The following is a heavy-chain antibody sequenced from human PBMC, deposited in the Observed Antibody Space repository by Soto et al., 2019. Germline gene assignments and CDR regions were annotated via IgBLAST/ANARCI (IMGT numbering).Heavy chain of an antibody. D-gene: IGHD3-9*01. CDR3: ARVRRSSYYDILTGLDY. CDR2: TRNKANSYTT. Sequence: EVQLVESGGGLVQPGGSLRLSCAASGFTFSDHYMDWVRQAPGKGLEWVGRTRNKANSYTTEYAASVKGRFTISSDDSKNSLYLQMNSLKTEDTAVYYCARVRRSSYYDILTGLDYWGQGTLVTVSS. CDR1: GFTFSDHY. J-gene: IGHJ4*02. V-gene: IGHV3-72*01.